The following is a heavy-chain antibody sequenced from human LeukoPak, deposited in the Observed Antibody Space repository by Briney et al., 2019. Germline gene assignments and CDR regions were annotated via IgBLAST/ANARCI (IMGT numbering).Heavy chain of an antibody. Sequence: TSQTLSLTCTVSGGSISSGDYYWSWIRQPPGKGLEWIGYIYYSGSTYYNPSLKSRVTISVDTSKNQFSLKLSSVTAADTAVYYCAREEGSDPPFDYYYYYMDVWGKGTTVTVSS. V-gene: IGHV4-30-4*08. J-gene: IGHJ6*03. D-gene: IGHD6-25*01. CDR3: AREEGSDPPFDYYYYYMDV. CDR1: GGSISSGDYY. CDR2: IYYSGST.